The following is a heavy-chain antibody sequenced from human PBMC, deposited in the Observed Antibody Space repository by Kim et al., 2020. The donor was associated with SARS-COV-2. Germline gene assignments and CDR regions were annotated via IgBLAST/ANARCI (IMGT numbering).Heavy chain of an antibody. D-gene: IGHD6-25*01. J-gene: IGHJ6*02. CDR3: AKDMAADRPSDYYYYGMDV. CDR1: GFTFGDYA. CDR2: ISWNSGSI. V-gene: IGHV3-9*01. Sequence: GGSLRLSCAASGFTFGDYAMHWVRQAPGKGLEWVSGISWNSGSICYADSVKGRFTISRDNAKNSLYLQMNSLRAEDTALYYCAKDMAADRPSDYYYYGMDVWGQGTTVTVSS.